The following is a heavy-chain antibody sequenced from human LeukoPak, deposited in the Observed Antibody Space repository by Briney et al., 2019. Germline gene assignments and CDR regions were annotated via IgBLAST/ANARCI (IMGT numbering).Heavy chain of an antibody. CDR1: GGSISSGDYY. D-gene: IGHD2-2*01. CDR3: ARDTDPHCSSTSCYSY. Sequence: PSETLSLTCTVSGGSISSGDYYWSWIRQPPGKGQEWIGYIYYSGSTYYNPSLKSRVTISVDTSKNQFSLKLSSVTAADTAVYYCARDTDPHCSSTSCYSYWGQGTLVTVSS. J-gene: IGHJ4*02. CDR2: IYYSGST. V-gene: IGHV4-30-4*08.